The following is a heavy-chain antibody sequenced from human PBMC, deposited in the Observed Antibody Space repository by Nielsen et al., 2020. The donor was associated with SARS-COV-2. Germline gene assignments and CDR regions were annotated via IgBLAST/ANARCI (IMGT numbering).Heavy chain of an antibody. V-gene: IGHV1-18*01. J-gene: IGHJ4*02. CDR3: ARGRDSSGFYKYYFDY. D-gene: IGHD3-22*01. CDR2: ISAYNGNT. Sequence: WVRQAPGQGLEWMGWISAYNGNTNYAQKVQGRVTMTTDTSTSTAYMELRSLRSDDTAVYYCARGRDSSGFYKYYFDYWGQGTLVTVSS.